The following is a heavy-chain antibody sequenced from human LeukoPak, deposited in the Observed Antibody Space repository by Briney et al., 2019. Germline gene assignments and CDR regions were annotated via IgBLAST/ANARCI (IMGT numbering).Heavy chain of an antibody. CDR2: FDPEDGET. Sequence: ASVKVSCKVSGYTLTELSMHWVRQAPGKGLEWMGGFDPEDGETIYAQKFQGRVTMTEDTSTDTAYMELSSLRSEDTAVYYCATGPTTRYYYGSGGYPYPPFDYWGQGTLVTVSS. D-gene: IGHD3-10*01. CDR1: GYTLTELS. CDR3: ATGPTTRYYYGSGGYPYPPFDY. J-gene: IGHJ4*02. V-gene: IGHV1-24*01.